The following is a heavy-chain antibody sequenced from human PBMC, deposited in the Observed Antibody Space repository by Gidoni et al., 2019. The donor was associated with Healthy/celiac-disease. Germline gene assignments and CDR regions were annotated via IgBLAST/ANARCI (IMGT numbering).Heavy chain of an antibody. Sequence: QMQLVQSGAEVKKTGSSVKVSCKASGYTFTYRYLHWVRQAPGQALEWMGWITPFNGNTNYAQKFQDRVTITRDRSMSTAYMELSSLRSEDTAMYYCARSSGIAVAGYYGMDVWGQGTTVTVSS. CDR1: GYTFTYRY. J-gene: IGHJ6*02. D-gene: IGHD6-19*01. CDR3: ARSSGIAVAGYYGMDV. CDR2: ITPFNGNT. V-gene: IGHV1-45*02.